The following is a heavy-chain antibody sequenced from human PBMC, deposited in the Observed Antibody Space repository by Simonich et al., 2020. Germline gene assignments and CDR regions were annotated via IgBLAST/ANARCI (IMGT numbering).Heavy chain of an antibody. V-gene: IGHV4-39*01. D-gene: IGHD1-26*01. CDR1: GGSISSSSYY. CDR2: IYYSGST. Sequence: QLQLQESGPGLVKPSETLSLTCTVSGGSISSSSYYWGWFRQPPGKGLEWIGSIYYSGSTNYNPSLKGVVTISVDTSKNQFSLKLSSVTAADTAVYYCARLAPGYSGSYPEYFQHWGQGTLVTVSS. J-gene: IGHJ1*01. CDR3: ARLAPGYSGSYPEYFQH.